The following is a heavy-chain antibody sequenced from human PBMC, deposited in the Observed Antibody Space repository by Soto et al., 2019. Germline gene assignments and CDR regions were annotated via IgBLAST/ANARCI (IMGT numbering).Heavy chain of an antibody. Sequence: EVQLVESGGGLVKPGGSLRLSCAASGFNFSNYGMNWVRQAPGKGLEWVSSISSSSSYISYAGSVKGRFTISRDNAKNSVYLQMISLRAEDTAVYYCAISDCTSASCYVVWFDPWGQGTLVTVSS. V-gene: IGHV3-21*01. D-gene: IGHD2-2*01. CDR2: ISSSSSYI. CDR3: AISDCTSASCYVVWFDP. CDR1: GFNFSNYG. J-gene: IGHJ5*02.